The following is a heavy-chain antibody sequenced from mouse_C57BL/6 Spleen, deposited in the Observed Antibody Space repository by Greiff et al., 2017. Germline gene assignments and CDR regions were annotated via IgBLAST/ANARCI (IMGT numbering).Heavy chain of an antibody. CDR1: GFTFSSYG. CDR2: ISSGGSYT. D-gene: IGHD2-4*01. CDR3: ARHYYDSPYFDY. J-gene: IGHJ2*01. V-gene: IGHV5-6*01. Sequence: EVHLVESGGDLVKPGGSLKLSCAASGFTFSSYGMSWVRQTPDKRLEWVATISSGGSYTYYPDSVKGRFTIARDNAKNTLYLQMSSLKSEDTAMYYCARHYYDSPYFDYWGQGTTLTVSS.